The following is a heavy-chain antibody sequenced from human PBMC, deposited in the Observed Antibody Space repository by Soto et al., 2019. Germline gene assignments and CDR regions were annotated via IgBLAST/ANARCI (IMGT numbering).Heavy chain of an antibody. J-gene: IGHJ4*02. D-gene: IGHD3-9*01. CDR3: AKDLTYFDWLSRSSLDY. Sequence: QVQLVESGGGVVQPGRSLRLSCAASGFTFSSYGMHWVRQAPGKGLEWVAVISYDGSNKYYADSVKGRFTISRDNSKNXXYLQMNSLRAEDTALYYCAKDLTYFDWLSRSSLDYWGQGTLVTVSS. V-gene: IGHV3-30*18. CDR1: GFTFSSYG. CDR2: ISYDGSNK.